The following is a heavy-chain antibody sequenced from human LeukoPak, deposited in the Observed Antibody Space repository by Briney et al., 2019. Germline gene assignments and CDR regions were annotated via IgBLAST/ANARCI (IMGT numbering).Heavy chain of an antibody. D-gene: IGHD3-3*01. CDR1: GFTFSSYA. CDR3: AKDLRFLEWSPRGVDY. CDR2: ISGSGGST. J-gene: IGHJ4*02. Sequence: GGSLRLSCAASGFTFSSYAMSWVRQAPGKGLEWVSAISGSGGSTYYADSVKGRFTISRDNSKNTLYLQMNSLRAEDTAVYYCAKDLRFLEWSPRGVDYWGQGTLVTVSS. V-gene: IGHV3-23*01.